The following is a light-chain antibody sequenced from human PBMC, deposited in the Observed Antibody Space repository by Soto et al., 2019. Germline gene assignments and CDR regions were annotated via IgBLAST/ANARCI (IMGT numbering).Light chain of an antibody. Sequence: QSALTQPASVSGYPGQSITSSASGTSSDSGSYDHVAWYQQFPGQSPKLIIYAASDRPSGVSDRFSGSKSGISASLTISGPQTEDEADYFCISYTDRQSYLFGTGTKVNVL. CDR2: AAS. J-gene: IGLJ1*01. V-gene: IGLV2-14*03. CDR3: ISYTDRQSYL. CDR1: SSDSGSYDH.